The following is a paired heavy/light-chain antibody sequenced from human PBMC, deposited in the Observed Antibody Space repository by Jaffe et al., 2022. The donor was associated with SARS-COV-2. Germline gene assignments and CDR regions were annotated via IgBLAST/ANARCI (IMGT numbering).Heavy chain of an antibody. V-gene: IGHV2-5*02. CDR1: GFSLTTIKVG. Sequence: QITLKESGPTLVKPTQTLTLTCTFSGFSLTTIKVGVGWIRQPPGKALEWLALIYWDDDRRFNPSLRSRLTITKDTSKNQVVLTMTNMDPVDTATYYCAHRNTVRGPFDYWGQGIPVTVSS. J-gene: IGHJ4*02. CDR2: IYWDDDR. CDR3: AHRNTVRGPFDY. D-gene: IGHD4-17*01.
Light chain of an antibody. J-gene: IGLJ1*01. CDR3: QTWGTGIQV. CDR1: SGHSNYA. CDR2: INTDGSH. V-gene: IGLV4-69*01. Sequence: QLVLTQSPSASASLGASVKLTCTLSSGHSNYAIAWHQQEPEKGPRFLMKINTDGSHDKGDGIPDRFSGSSSGAERYLTISSLQSEDEADYYCQTWGTGIQVFGPGTKVTVL.